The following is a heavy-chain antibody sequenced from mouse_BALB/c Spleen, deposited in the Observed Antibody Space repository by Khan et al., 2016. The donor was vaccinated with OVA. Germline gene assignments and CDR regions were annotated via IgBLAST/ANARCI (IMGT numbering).Heavy chain of an antibody. CDR3: ARSLGIYTMDY. Sequence: EVELVESGGGLVQPGGSRKLSCAASGFTFSSFGMFWIRQAPEKGLEWVAYISSGSSTFYYADTVKGRFTISRDNPKTTPFLPMTSLRSADTAMYYSARSLGIYTMDYWGQGTSVTVSS. V-gene: IGHV5-17*02. CDR1: GFTFSSFG. D-gene: IGHD4-1*01. J-gene: IGHJ4*01. CDR2: ISSGSSTF.